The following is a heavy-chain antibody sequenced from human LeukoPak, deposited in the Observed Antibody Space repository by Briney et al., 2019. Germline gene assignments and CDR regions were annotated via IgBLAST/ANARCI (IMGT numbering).Heavy chain of an antibody. Sequence: ASVKVSCKASGYTFTGYYMHWVRQAPGQGLEWMGWINPNSGGTNYAQKFQGRVTMTRDTSISTAYMELSRLRSDGTAVYYCARNYYETYYFDYWGQGTLVTVSS. CDR2: INPNSGGT. V-gene: IGHV1-2*02. D-gene: IGHD3-22*01. CDR3: ARNYYETYYFDY. J-gene: IGHJ4*02. CDR1: GYTFTGYY.